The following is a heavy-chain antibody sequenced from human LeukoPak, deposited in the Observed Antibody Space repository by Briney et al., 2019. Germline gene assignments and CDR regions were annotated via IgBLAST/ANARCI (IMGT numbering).Heavy chain of an antibody. V-gene: IGHV1-24*01. Sequence: ASVKVSCKASGGTFSSYAISWVRQAPGQGLEWMGGFDPEDGETIYAQKFQGRVTMTEDTSTDTAYMELSSLRSEDTAVYYCATPRPYCSSTSCFLLDYWGQGTLVTVSS. J-gene: IGHJ4*02. D-gene: IGHD2-2*01. CDR1: GGTFSSYA. CDR3: ATPRPYCSSTSCFLLDY. CDR2: FDPEDGET.